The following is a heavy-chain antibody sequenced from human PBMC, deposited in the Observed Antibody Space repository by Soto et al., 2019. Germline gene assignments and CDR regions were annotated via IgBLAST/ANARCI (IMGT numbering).Heavy chain of an antibody. V-gene: IGHV4-39*01. J-gene: IGHJ5*02. Sequence: QLQLQESGPGLVKPSETLSLTCTVSGGSISSSSFHWGWIRQPPGKGLEWIGSIYYSGSTYYSPSLRGRVPIAADTSKNHFPRKLSSVTAADTAVYYCARRERAAGTAWSFDPSAQGTLVTVS. CDR2: IYYSGST. D-gene: IGHD6-13*01. CDR1: GGSISSSSFH. CDR3: ARRERAAGTAWSFDP.